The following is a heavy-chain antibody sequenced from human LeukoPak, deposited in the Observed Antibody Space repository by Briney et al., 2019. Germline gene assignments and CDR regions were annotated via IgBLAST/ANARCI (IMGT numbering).Heavy chain of an antibody. D-gene: IGHD6-19*01. J-gene: IGHJ4*02. V-gene: IGHV3-30*02. CDR3: AKGESSGWYLTPPDY. CDR2: IRYDGSNK. Sequence: GRSLRLSCAASGFTFDDYAMHWVRQAPGKGLEWVAFIRYDGSNKYYADSVKGRFTISRDNSKNTLYLQMNSLRAEDTAVYYCAKGESSGWYLTPPDYWGQGTLVTVSS. CDR1: GFTFDDYA.